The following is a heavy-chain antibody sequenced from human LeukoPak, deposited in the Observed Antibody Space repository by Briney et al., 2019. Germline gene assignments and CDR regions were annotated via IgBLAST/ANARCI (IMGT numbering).Heavy chain of an antibody. CDR3: AKVDSGSYGGIDY. D-gene: IGHD1-26*01. CDR2: ISGSGGST. CDR1: GFTFSSYA. J-gene: IGHJ4*02. V-gene: IGHV3-23*01. Sequence: PGGSLRLSCAASGFTFSSYAMSWVRQAPGKGLEWVSVISGSGGSTYYADSVKGRFTISRDNSKNTLYLQMNSLRAEDTAVYYCAKVDSGSYGGIDYWGQGTLVTVSS.